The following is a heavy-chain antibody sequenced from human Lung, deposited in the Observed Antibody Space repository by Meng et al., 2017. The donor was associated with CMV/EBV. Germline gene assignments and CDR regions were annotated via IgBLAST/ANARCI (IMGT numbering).Heavy chain of an antibody. J-gene: IGHJ4*02. D-gene: IGHD1-26*01. CDR2: INPSSGVT. Sequence: ASVKVFCKTSGYTFSAYQMHWIRQAPGHGLEWMGWINPSSGVTRSAPKYQGRVTMTSDRYSTAYLELTSLTSDDTAFYYCARFGGAPVGSTPPDYWGQGTLVTVSS. CDR3: ARFGGAPVGSTPPDY. CDR1: GYTFSAYQ. V-gene: IGHV1-2*02.